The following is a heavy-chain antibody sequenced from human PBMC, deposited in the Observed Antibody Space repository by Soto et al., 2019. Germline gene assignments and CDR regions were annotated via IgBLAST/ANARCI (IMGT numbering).Heavy chain of an antibody. CDR3: AREGRVATFDY. Sequence: PSGTLSLTCTVSGGSISSYYWSWIRQPPGKGLEWIGYIYYSGSTNYNPSLKSRVPISVDTSKNQFSLKLSSVTAADTAVYYCAREGRVATFDYWGQGSLVTVSS. CDR1: GGSISSYY. V-gene: IGHV4-59*12. J-gene: IGHJ4*02. CDR2: IYYSGST. D-gene: IGHD5-12*01.